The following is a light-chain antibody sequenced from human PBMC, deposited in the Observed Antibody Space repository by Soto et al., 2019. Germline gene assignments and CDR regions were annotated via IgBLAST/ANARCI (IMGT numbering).Light chain of an antibody. CDR1: RGIGNY. Sequence: DIQVTQSPSSLSASVGDTVTITCRASRGIGNYLAWYQQKPGKVPNLLIYAASALQSGVSSRFSGSGSGTAFNLTISRLQPGDVATYDCQKYDDAPLSFGGGTKVDIK. V-gene: IGKV1-27*01. CDR2: AAS. CDR3: QKYDDAPLS. J-gene: IGKJ4*01.